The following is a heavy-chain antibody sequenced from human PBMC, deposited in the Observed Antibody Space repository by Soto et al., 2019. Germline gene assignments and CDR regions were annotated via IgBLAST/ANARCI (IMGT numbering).Heavy chain of an antibody. J-gene: IGHJ4*02. V-gene: IGHV4-39*01. CDR3: ARHTPAISISDH. CDR1: GGSISSSSYY. CDR2: IYYSGST. D-gene: IGHD2-15*01. Sequence: QLQLQESGPGLVKPSETLSLTCTVSGGSISSSSYYWGWIRQPPGKGLEWIGSIYYSGSTYYNPSLKSRVTISVDTSKNPFSLKLSPVAAADPAVYYCARHTPAISISDHWGQGTLVTVSS.